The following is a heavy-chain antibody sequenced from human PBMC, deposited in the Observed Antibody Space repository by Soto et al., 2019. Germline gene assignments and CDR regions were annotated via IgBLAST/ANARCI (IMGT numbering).Heavy chain of an antibody. CDR3: ARHPERIAEIGWFDP. V-gene: IGHV3-48*01. CDR1: GFTFSSYS. Sequence: EVQLVESGGGLVQPGGSLRLSCAASGFTFSSYSMNWVRQAPGKGLEWVSYISSSSTIYYADSVKGRFTISRDNAKNSLYLQMNSLRAEDTAVYYCARHPERIAEIGWFDPWGQGPLVTVSS. D-gene: IGHD6-13*01. J-gene: IGHJ5*02. CDR2: ISSSSTI.